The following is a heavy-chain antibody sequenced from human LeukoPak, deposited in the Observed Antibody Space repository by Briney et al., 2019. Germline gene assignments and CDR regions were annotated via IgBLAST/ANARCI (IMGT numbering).Heavy chain of an antibody. CDR1: GFTFSSYG. CDR3: AKGGIGGAYAFDI. V-gene: IGHV3-30*18. J-gene: IGHJ3*02. CDR2: ISSDGSNK. Sequence: GGSLRLSCEASGFTFSSYGMHWVRQAPGKGLEWVAVISSDGSNKYYADSVKGRFTISRDNSKNTLYLQMNSLRAEDTAVYYCAKGGIGGAYAFDIWGQGTMVTVSS. D-gene: IGHD1-26*01.